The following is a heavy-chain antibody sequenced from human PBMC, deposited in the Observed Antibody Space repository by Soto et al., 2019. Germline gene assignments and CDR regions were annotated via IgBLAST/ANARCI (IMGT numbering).Heavy chain of an antibody. CDR2: IYYSGST. CDR3: ARDLWGPFDY. J-gene: IGHJ4*02. CDR1: GGSISSYY. D-gene: IGHD7-27*01. Sequence: ASETLSLTCTVSGGSISSYYWSWIRQPPGKGLEWIGYIYYSGSTNYNPSLKSRVTISVDTSKNQFSLKLSSVTAADTAVYYCARDLWGPFDYWGQGTLVTVSS. V-gene: IGHV4-59*01.